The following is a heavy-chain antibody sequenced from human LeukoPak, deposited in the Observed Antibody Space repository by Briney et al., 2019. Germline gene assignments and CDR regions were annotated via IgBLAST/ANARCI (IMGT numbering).Heavy chain of an antibody. CDR2: ISGDGGST. CDR3: AKDICPSWRLSKPYFHY. Sequence: GGSLRLSDGASGLAFDEFAIHWIRQTPGKGLEWVSLISGDGGSTYYADSVKGRFTISRGKSKNSLYLQMNRLRTEDTALYYCAKDICPSWRLSKPYFHYCGQGTLVTVSS. J-gene: IGHJ4*02. D-gene: IGHD2-15*01. CDR1: GLAFDEFA. V-gene: IGHV3-43*02.